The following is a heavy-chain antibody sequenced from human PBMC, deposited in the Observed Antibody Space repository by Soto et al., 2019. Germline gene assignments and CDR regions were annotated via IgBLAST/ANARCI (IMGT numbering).Heavy chain of an antibody. V-gene: IGHV4-4*07. D-gene: IGHD2-21*01. CDR3: AGIGEDVYYGMDV. J-gene: IGHJ6*02. CDR1: CGSMRIYY. Sequence: PSETLFLTCRVSCGSMRIYYWNSLREPGGKGLEWIGRIYSRGDTNYNPSVKSRVTMSVDTAKNEFSLRLNSVTPADTAVSHCAGIGEDVYYGMDVWAQGTTVTVYS. CDR2: IYSRGDT.